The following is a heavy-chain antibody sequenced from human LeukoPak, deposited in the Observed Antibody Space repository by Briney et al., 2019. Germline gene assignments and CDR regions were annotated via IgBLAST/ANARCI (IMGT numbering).Heavy chain of an antibody. Sequence: GGSLRLSCAASGFTVSSNYMSWVRQAPGKGLEWVSLIYSGGSTYYADSVKGRFTISRDNSKNTLYLQMNSLRAEDTAVYYCARADIDIVAGMDVWGQGTTVTVSS. CDR1: GFTVSSNY. CDR2: IYSGGST. J-gene: IGHJ6*02. D-gene: IGHD2-21*01. CDR3: ARADIDIVAGMDV. V-gene: IGHV3-53*01.